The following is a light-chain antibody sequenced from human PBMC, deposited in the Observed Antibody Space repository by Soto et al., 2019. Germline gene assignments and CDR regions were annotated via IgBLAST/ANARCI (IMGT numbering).Light chain of an antibody. V-gene: IGKV1-12*01. CDR2: ASS. CDR1: QTISNF. Sequence: DIQITPSPSSLSSSVGERPTITCRASQTISNFLNWYQQKPGKAPKVLIYASSNLQSGVPSRFSGSGSGTEFILTISSLQPEDFATYYCQQANSFPLTFGGGTKVDIK. J-gene: IGKJ4*01. CDR3: QQANSFPLT.